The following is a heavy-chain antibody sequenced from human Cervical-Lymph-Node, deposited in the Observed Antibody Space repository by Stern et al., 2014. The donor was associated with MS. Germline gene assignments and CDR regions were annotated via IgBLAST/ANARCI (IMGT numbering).Heavy chain of an antibody. Sequence: QVQLQESGPGLVKPSETLSLTCTVSGDSMRSYYWTWIRQSPGKGLEWIGYIYYNGNTNYNASLESRVTISIDMSKNQFSLKLRSVTAADTAVYYCARAGVGSGNWLDPWGQGTLVTVSS. D-gene: IGHD2-15*01. J-gene: IGHJ5*02. CDR3: ARAGVGSGNWLDP. CDR1: GDSMRSYY. V-gene: IGHV4-59*01. CDR2: IYYNGNT.